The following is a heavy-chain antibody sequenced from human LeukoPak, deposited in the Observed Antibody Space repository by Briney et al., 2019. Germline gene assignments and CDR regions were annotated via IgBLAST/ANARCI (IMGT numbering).Heavy chain of an antibody. CDR2: INHSGST. J-gene: IGHJ6*03. Sequence: PSETLSLTCAAYGGSFSGYYWSWIRQPPGKGLEWIGEINHSGSTNYNPSLKSRVTISVDTSKNQFSLKLSSVTAADTAVYYCARGRYYYDSSGSGYYYYMDVWGKGTTVTVSS. CDR3: ARGRYYYDSSGSGYYYYMDV. V-gene: IGHV4-34*01. CDR1: GGSFSGYY. D-gene: IGHD3-22*01.